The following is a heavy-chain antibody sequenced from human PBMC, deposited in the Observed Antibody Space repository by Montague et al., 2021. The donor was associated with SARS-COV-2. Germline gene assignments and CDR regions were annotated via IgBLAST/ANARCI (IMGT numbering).Heavy chain of an antibody. D-gene: IGHD3-10*01. CDR3: ARGGGSGSYYGAFDI. V-gene: IGHV3-30*04. Sequence: SLRLSCAASGFTFSSYAMHWVRQAPGKGLEWVAVISYDGSNKYYADSVKGRFTISRDNSKNTLYLQMNSLRAEDTAVYYCARGGGSGSYYGAFDIWGQGTMVIVSS. CDR2: ISYDGSNK. J-gene: IGHJ3*02. CDR1: GFTFSSYA.